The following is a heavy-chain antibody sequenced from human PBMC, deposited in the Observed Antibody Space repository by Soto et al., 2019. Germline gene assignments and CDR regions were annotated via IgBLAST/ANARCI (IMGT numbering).Heavy chain of an antibody. Sequence: SVKVSCKASGGTFSSYAISWVRQAPGQGLEWMGAIIPIFGTANYAQKFQGRVTITADKSTSTAYMELSSLRSEDTAVYYCARDHIVVVPAAIGAYYYYYGMDVWGQGTTVTVSS. CDR3: ARDHIVVVPAAIGAYYYYYGMDV. CDR1: GGTFSSYA. V-gene: IGHV1-69*06. CDR2: IIPIFGTA. D-gene: IGHD2-2*01. J-gene: IGHJ6*02.